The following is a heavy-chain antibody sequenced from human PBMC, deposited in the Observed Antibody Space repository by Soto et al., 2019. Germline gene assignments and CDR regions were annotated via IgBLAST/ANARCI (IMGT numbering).Heavy chain of an antibody. CDR3: ARDRGPSSGYYPYWFDP. D-gene: IGHD3-22*01. Sequence: QVQLVQSGAEVKKPGSSVKVSCKASGGTFSSYAISWVRQAPGQGLEWMGEIIPIFGTANYAQKFQGRVTITADESXSXADMEVSSLRSEDTAVYYCARDRGPSSGYYPYWFDPWGQGTLVTVSS. CDR1: GGTFSSYA. V-gene: IGHV1-69*12. J-gene: IGHJ5*02. CDR2: IIPIFGTA.